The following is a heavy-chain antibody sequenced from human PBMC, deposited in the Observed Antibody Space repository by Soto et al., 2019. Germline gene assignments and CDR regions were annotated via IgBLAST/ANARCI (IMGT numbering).Heavy chain of an antibody. V-gene: IGHV4-31*03. D-gene: IGHD3-10*01. Sequence: SETLSLTCTVSGGSISSGGYYWSWIRQHPGKGLEWIGYIYYSGSTYYNPSLKSRVTISVDTSKNQFSLKLSSVTAADTAVYYCARGLGFGEFPNWFDPWGQGTLVTVSS. CDR2: IYYSGST. CDR1: GGSISSGGYY. CDR3: ARGLGFGEFPNWFDP. J-gene: IGHJ5*02.